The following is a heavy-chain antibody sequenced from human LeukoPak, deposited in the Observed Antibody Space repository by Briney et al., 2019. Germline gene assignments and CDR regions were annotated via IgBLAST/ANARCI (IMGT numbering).Heavy chain of an antibody. V-gene: IGHV1-69*04. CDR3: ARDPPAAYGSGSPFDY. Sequence: SVKVSCKASGGTFSSYAISWVRQAPGQGLEWMGRIIPILGIANYAQKFQGRVTITADNSTSTAYMELSSLRSEDTAVYYCARDPPAAYGSGSPFDYWGQGTLVTVSS. J-gene: IGHJ4*02. D-gene: IGHD3-10*01. CDR2: IIPILGIA. CDR1: GGTFSSYA.